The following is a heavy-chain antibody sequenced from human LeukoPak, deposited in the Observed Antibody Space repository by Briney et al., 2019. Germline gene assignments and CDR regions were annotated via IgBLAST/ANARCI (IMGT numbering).Heavy chain of an antibody. J-gene: IGHJ4*02. CDR1: GFTFSSYS. Sequence: GGSLRLSCAASGFTFSSYSMNWVRQAPGKGLEWVANIKQDGSEKYYVDSVKGRFTISRDNAKNSLYLQMNSLRAEDTAVYYCARDQYYDSSGYYYGYWGQGTLVTVSS. CDR2: IKQDGSEK. V-gene: IGHV3-7*03. D-gene: IGHD3-22*01. CDR3: ARDQYYDSSGYYYGY.